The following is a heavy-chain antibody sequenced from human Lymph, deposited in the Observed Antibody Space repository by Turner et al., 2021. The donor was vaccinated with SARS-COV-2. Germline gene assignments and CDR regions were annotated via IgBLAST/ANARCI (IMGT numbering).Heavy chain of an antibody. CDR1: GFTFSTYS. D-gene: IGHD4-17*01. CDR3: ARDIPTTADYFDY. Sequence: EVHLVESGGGLVKPGGSLRLPCAASGFTFSTYSMNWVRRAPGKVLEWISSISSSSSYIYYANSVKGRVTISRDDAKNSLYLQMNSLRAEDTAVYYCARDIPTTADYFDYWGQGTLVTVSS. J-gene: IGHJ4*02. CDR2: ISSSSSYI. V-gene: IGHV3-21*01.